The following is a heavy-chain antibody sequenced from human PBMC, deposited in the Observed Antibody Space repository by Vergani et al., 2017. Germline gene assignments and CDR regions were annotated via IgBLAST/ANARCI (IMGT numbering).Heavy chain of an antibody. V-gene: IGHV5-51*01. CDR3: ARSLGQVRGVIYNWFDP. CDR2: IYPGDSDT. J-gene: IGHJ5*02. Sequence: EVQLVQSGAEVKKPGESLKISCKGSGYSFTSYWIGWVRQMPGKGREWMGIIYPGDSDTRYSPSFQGQVTIAADKSISPAYLQWSSLKASDTAMYYCARSLGQVRGVIYNWFDPWGQGTLVTVSS. CDR1: GYSFTSYW. D-gene: IGHD3-10*01.